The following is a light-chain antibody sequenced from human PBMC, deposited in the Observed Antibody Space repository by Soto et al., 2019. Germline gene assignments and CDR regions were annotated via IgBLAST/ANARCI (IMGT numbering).Light chain of an antibody. V-gene: IGKV3-20*01. CDR3: QQYGSSPLT. CDR1: QSVSSSY. J-gene: IGKJ1*01. CDR2: GAS. Sequence: EIVLTQSPGTLSLSPGERATLSCRASQSVSSSYLAWYQQKPGQAPRLLLYGASSRATGIPDRFSGSGSGTDFTLTIIRLEPEDFAVYSCQQYGSSPLTFGQGTKVEIK.